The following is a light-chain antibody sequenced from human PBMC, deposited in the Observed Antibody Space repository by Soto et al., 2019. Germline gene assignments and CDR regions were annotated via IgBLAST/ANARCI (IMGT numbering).Light chain of an antibody. CDR2: GAS. CDR3: QQYGSSPLWT. CDR1: QSVRSN. J-gene: IGKJ1*01. V-gene: IGKV3-20*01. Sequence: EIVITQSPSTLSLSRVERSTLSCGASQSVRSNLAWYQQKPGQSPRLLIYGASTRTTGIPDRFSGSGSGTDFTLTISRLEPEDFAVYYCQQYGSSPLWTFGQGTKVDIK.